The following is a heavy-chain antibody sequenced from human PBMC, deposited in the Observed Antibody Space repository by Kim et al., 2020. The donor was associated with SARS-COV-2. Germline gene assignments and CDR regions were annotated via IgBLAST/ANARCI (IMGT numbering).Heavy chain of an antibody. Sequence: YAAPVKGRFTISRDDSKNTLYLQMNSLKTEDTAVYYCTTEAGTPASHFGDWGQGTLVTVSS. D-gene: IGHD3-16*01. V-gene: IGHV3-15*01. CDR3: TTEAGTPASHFGD. J-gene: IGHJ4*02.